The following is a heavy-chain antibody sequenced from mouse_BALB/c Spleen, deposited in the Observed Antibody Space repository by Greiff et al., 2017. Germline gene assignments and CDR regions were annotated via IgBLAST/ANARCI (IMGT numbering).Heavy chain of an antibody. CDR2: ISSGGSYT. Sequence: EVQLVESGGGLVKPGGSLKLSCAASGFTFSSYTMSWVRQTPEKRLEWVATISSGGSYTYYPDSVKGRFTISRDNAKNTLYLQMSSLKSEDTAMYYCTRVYGSSRYWYFDVWGAGTTVTVSS. J-gene: IGHJ1*01. V-gene: IGHV5-6-4*01. CDR3: TRVYGSSRYWYFDV. D-gene: IGHD1-1*01. CDR1: GFTFSSYT.